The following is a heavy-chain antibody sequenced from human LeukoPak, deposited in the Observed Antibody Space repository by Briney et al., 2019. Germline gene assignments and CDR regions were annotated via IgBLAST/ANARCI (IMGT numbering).Heavy chain of an antibody. Sequence: ASVKVSCKASGGTFSSYAISWVRQAPGQGLEWMGGIIPIFGTANYAQKFQGRVTITTDESTSTAYMELSSLRSEDTVVYYCARDGCSSTPGGYAFDIWGQGTMVTVSS. V-gene: IGHV1-69*05. J-gene: IGHJ3*02. CDR1: GGTFSSYA. D-gene: IGHD2-2*01. CDR3: ARDGCSSTPGGYAFDI. CDR2: IIPIFGTA.